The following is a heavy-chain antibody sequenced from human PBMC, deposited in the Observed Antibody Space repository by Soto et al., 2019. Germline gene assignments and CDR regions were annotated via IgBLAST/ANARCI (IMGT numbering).Heavy chain of an antibody. Sequence: SVKVSCKASGGTFSSYAISGVRQAPGQGLEWMGGIIPIFGTANYAQKFQGRVTITADESTSTAYMELSSLRSEDTAVYYCSSSVWEGAGYDYYYYGMDVWGQGTTVTVSS. CDR2: IIPIFGTA. CDR3: SSSVWEGAGYDYYYYGMDV. J-gene: IGHJ6*02. D-gene: IGHD1-26*01. V-gene: IGHV1-69*13. CDR1: GGTFSSYA.